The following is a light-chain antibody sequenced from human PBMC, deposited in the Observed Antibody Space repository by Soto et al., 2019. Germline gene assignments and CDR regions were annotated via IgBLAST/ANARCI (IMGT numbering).Light chain of an antibody. Sequence: DIVMTQSPLSLSVTPGEPASISCRSSQSLLHSDGHNYLDWYLRKPGQPPQLLIYLGSNRASGVPERFSGSGSGTDFTLKISRVEADYVGVYYCMQELKIPTFGPGTKVDIK. CDR1: QSLLHSDGHNY. V-gene: IGKV2-28*01. CDR2: LGS. CDR3: MQELKIPT. J-gene: IGKJ3*01.